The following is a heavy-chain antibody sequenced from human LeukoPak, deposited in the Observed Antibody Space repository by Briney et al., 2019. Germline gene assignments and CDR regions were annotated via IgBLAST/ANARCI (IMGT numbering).Heavy chain of an antibody. V-gene: IGHV3-74*01. D-gene: IGHD4-23*01. CDR1: GFTFSSYW. Sequence: GGSLRLSCAASGFTFSSYWMNWVRQAPGKGLVWVSRIASDGSSTTYADSVKGRFSISRDNAENTLYLQMNSLRVEDTAVYYCARGRPHGNDYWGQGTLATVSS. CDR3: ARGRPHGNDY. J-gene: IGHJ4*02. CDR2: IASDGSST.